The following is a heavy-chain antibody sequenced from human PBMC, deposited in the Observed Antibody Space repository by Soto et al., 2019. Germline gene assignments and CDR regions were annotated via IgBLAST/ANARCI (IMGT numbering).Heavy chain of an antibody. CDR2: IYYSGST. J-gene: IGHJ6*03. CDR3: ARDYYGSGSYGRGYYYMDV. Sequence: SETLSLTCTVSGGSISSYYWSWIRQPPGKGLEWIGYIYYSGSTNYNPSLKSRVTISVDTSKNQFSLKLSSVTAADTAVYYCARDYYGSGSYGRGYYYMDVWGKGTTVTVSS. D-gene: IGHD3-10*01. CDR1: GGSISSYY. V-gene: IGHV4-59*01.